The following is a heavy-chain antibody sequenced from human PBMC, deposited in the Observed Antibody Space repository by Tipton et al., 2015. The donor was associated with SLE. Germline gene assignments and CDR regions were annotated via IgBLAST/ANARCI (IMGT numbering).Heavy chain of an antibody. CDR3: ARGVDDRPLALCY. J-gene: IGHJ4*02. CDR2: ISSSSSYI. V-gene: IGHV3-21*04. Sequence: SLRLSCAASGFTFSSYEMNWVRQAPGKGLEWVSSISSSSSYIYYADSVKGRFTISRDNAKSSLYLQMNSLRAEDTAVYYCARGVDDRPLALCYWGQGTLVTVSS. CDR1: GFTFSSYE. D-gene: IGHD3-22*01.